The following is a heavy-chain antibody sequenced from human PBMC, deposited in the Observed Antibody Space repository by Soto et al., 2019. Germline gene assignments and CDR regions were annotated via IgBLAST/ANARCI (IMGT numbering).Heavy chain of an antibody. CDR3: AREENCRGGTCYSEYFHH. J-gene: IGHJ1*01. Sequence: ASVKVSCKASGYNFTSYGISWVRQAPGQGLEWMGWISPHNDRTKYARRFQDRVTMTTETPTSTVYMELSSLRSEDTAVYYCAREENCRGGTCYSEYFHHWGQGTLVTVSS. V-gene: IGHV1-18*01. CDR1: GYNFTSYG. CDR2: ISPHNDRT. D-gene: IGHD2-15*01.